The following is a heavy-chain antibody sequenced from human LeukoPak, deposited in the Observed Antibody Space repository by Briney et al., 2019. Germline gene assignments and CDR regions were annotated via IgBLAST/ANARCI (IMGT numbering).Heavy chain of an antibody. V-gene: IGHV3-74*01. CDR1: GFTFSNYW. CDR3: VRSMSGRNDL. Sequence: GGSLRLSCVGSGFTFSNYWVHWVRQVPGEGLVWVSRINVEGSRTDYADSVRGRFTISRDNVRNTLYLQMNSLTAEDTAVYYCVRSMSGRNDLWGQGTLVTVSS. J-gene: IGHJ5*02. CDR2: INVEGSRT. D-gene: IGHD3-3*01.